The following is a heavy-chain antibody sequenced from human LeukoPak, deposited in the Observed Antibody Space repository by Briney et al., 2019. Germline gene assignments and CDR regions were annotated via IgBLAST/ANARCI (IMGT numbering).Heavy chain of an antibody. D-gene: IGHD3-3*01. CDR2: ISAYNGNT. CDR1: GYTFTSYG. CDR3: ARTDRITIFGVVTHFDY. J-gene: IGHJ4*02. Sequence: GASVKVSCKASGYTFTSYGISWVRQAPGQGLEWMGWISAYNGNTNYAQKLQGRVTMTTDTSTSTAYMELRSLRSEDTGVYYCARTDRITIFGVVTHFDYWGQGTLVTVSS. V-gene: IGHV1-18*01.